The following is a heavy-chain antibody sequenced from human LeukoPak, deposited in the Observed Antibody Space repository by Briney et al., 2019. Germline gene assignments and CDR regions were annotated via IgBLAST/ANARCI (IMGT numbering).Heavy chain of an antibody. CDR1: GYTFTSYG. D-gene: IGHD1-26*01. CDR2: IIPIFGTA. CDR3: ARDSQPLPTFPWELHDYYFDY. J-gene: IGHJ4*02. V-gene: IGHV1-69*13. Sequence: SVKVSCKASGYTFTSYGISWVRQAPGQGLEWMGGIIPIFGTANYAQKFRGRVTITADESTSTAYMELSSLRSEDTAVYYCARDSQPLPTFPWELHDYYFDYWGQGTLVTVSS.